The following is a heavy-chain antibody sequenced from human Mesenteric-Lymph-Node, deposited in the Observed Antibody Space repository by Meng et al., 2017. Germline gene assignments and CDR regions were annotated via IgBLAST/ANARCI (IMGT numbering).Heavy chain of an antibody. CDR2: ISGSGATT. J-gene: IGHJ4*02. Sequence: GESLKISCAASGFTFNSYAICWVRQAPGKGLEWVSTISGSGATTYYADSVKGRFTISRDNSMNTVYLQMNSLRAEDTALYYCARDRWDALEEGTYYYDSSGYYYGGPVFDYWGQGTLVTVSS. D-gene: IGHD3-22*01. CDR3: ARDRWDALEEGTYYYDSSGYYYGGPVFDY. V-gene: IGHV3-23*01. CDR1: GFTFNSYA.